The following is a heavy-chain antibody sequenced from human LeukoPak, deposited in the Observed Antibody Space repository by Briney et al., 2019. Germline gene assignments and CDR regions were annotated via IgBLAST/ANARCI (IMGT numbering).Heavy chain of an antibody. J-gene: IGHJ3*02. CDR1: GYTFTGYY. CDR2: INPNSGGT. Sequence: ASVNVSCKASGYTFTGYYMHWVRQAPGQGLGWMGWINPNSGGTKYAQKFQGRVTMTRDTSITTAYMELTSLEFDDTAVYYCARTRLTGDPYEAFDNWGQGTMVTVSS. V-gene: IGHV1-2*02. CDR3: ARTRLTGDPYEAFDN. D-gene: IGHD7-27*01.